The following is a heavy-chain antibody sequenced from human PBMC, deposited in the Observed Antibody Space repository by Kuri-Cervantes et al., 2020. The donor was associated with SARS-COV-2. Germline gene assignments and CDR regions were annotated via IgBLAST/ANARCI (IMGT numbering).Heavy chain of an antibody. D-gene: IGHD1-1*01. CDR1: GFTFSSYS. CDR3: ARVAGEGPIYYYYMDV. Sequence: LSLTCAASGFTFSSYSMNWVRQAPGKGLEWVSSISSSSSYIYYADSLRGRFTISRDDAKNSLYLQMNSLRAEDTAVYFCARVAGEGPIYYYYMDVWGKGTTVTVSS. V-gene: IGHV3-21*01. J-gene: IGHJ6*03. CDR2: ISSSSSYI.